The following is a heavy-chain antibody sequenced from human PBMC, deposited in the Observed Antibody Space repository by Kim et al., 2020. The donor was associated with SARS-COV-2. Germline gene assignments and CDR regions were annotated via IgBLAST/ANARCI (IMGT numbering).Heavy chain of an antibody. V-gene: IGHV5-10-1*01. CDR1: GHSFTNYW. CDR3: ATPGGVARGIRYYGMDV. Sequence: GESLKISCKGSGHSFTNYWISWVRQMPGKGLEWMGRIDPSDSYTTYSPSFQGHVTISVDKSISTTYLQWSSLKAPDSAMYYCATPGGVARGIRYYGMDVWGQGTTVTVSS. J-gene: IGHJ6*02. CDR2: IDPSDSYT. D-gene: IGHD2-8*02.